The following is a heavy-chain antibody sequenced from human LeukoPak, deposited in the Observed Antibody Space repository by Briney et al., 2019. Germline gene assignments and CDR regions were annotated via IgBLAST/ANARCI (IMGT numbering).Heavy chain of an antibody. J-gene: IGHJ4*02. D-gene: IGHD6-19*01. CDR1: GGSISSYY. V-gene: IGHV4-59*01. Sequence: PSETLSLTCTVSGGSISSYYWSWIRQPPGKGLEWIGYIYYSGSTNYNPSLKSRVTISVDTSKNQFSLKLSSVTAADTAVYYCAAGYSSGWDLDYWGQGTLVTVSS. CDR3: AAGYSSGWDLDY. CDR2: IYYSGST.